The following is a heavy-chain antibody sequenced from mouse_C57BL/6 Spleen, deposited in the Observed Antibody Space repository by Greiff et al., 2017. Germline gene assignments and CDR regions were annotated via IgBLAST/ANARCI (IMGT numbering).Heavy chain of an antibody. J-gene: IGHJ3*01. Sequence: QVQLKESGPELVKPGASVKISCKASGYAFSSSWMNWVKQRPGKGLEWIGRIYPGDGDTNYNGKFKGKATLTADKSSSTAYMQLSSLTSEDSAVYFCAREGAYDYDGAWFAYWGQGTLVTVSA. CDR2: IYPGDGDT. CDR3: AREGAYDYDGAWFAY. CDR1: GYAFSSSW. D-gene: IGHD2-4*01. V-gene: IGHV1-82*01.